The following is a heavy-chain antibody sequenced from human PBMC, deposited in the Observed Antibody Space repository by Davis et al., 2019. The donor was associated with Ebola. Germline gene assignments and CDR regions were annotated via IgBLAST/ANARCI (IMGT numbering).Heavy chain of an antibody. CDR2: IYPGDSDT. CDR1: GYSFTSYW. CDR3: ARRGLIAVAGKGFDY. J-gene: IGHJ4*02. V-gene: IGHV5-51*01. Sequence: GESLKISCKGSGYSFTSYWIGWVRQMPRKGLEWMGIIYPGDSDTRYSPSFQGQVTISADKSISTAYLQWSSLKASDTAMYYCARRGLIAVAGKGFDYWGQGTLVTVSS. D-gene: IGHD6-19*01.